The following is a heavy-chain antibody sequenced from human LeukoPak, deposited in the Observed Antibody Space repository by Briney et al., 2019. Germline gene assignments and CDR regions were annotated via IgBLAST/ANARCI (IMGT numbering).Heavy chain of an antibody. CDR3: ARVAITMVRGVISNWFDP. Sequence: ASVKVSCKASGYTFTGYYMHWVRQAPGQGLEWIGWINPNSGGTNYAQKFQGRVTMTRDTSISTAYMELSRLRSDDTAVYYCARVAITMVRGVISNWFDPWGQGTLVTVSS. D-gene: IGHD3-10*01. CDR1: GYTFTGYY. V-gene: IGHV1-2*02. CDR2: INPNSGGT. J-gene: IGHJ5*02.